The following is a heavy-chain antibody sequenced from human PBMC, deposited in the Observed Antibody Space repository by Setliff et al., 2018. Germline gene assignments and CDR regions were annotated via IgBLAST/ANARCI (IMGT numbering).Heavy chain of an antibody. Sequence: GESLKISCAASGFTFSTYRMHWVRQAPGKGLEWVAVIWGDGGTKYHADSVKGRFTISRDNYKNTLYLQMNSLRPEDTAVYYCARTCSGSGCYAGLESWGQGTPVTV. CDR2: IWGDGGTK. J-gene: IGHJ4*02. CDR3: ARTCSGSGCYAGLES. CDR1: GFTFSTYR. V-gene: IGHV3-33*08. D-gene: IGHD2-15*01.